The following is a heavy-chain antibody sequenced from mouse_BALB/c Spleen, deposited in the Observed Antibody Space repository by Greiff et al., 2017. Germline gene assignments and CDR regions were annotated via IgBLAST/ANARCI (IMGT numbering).Heavy chain of an antibody. Sequence: EVKLMESGGGLVQPGGSLKLSCAASGFTFSSYGMSWVRQTPDKRLELVATINSNGGSTYYPDSVKGRFTISRDNAKTTLYLQMSSLKSEDTAMYYCANDKNYYGSSCYFDYWGQGTSLTVSS. CDR2: INSNGGST. D-gene: IGHD1-1*01. V-gene: IGHV5-6-3*01. J-gene: IGHJ2*02. CDR3: ANDKNYYGSSCYFDY. CDR1: GFTFSSYG.